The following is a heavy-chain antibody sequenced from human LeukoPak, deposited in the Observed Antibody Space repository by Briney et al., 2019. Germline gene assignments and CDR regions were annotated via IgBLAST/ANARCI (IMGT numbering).Heavy chain of an antibody. J-gene: IGHJ4*02. CDR3: TTEDYGSGSYSFRYFDY. D-gene: IGHD3-10*01. V-gene: IGHV3-48*01. CDR2: ISSSSSTI. CDR1: GFTFSSYN. Sequence: GGSLRLSCAASGFTFSSYNMNWVRQAPGKGLEWVSYISSSSSTIYYADSVKGRFTISRDKAKNSLYLQMNSLRAEDTAVYYCTTEDYGSGSYSFRYFDYWGQGTLVTVSS.